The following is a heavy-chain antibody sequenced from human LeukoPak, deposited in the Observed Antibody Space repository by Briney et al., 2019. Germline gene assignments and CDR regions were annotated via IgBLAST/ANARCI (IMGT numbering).Heavy chain of an antibody. CDR3: VRASRGVILDY. Sequence: GGSLRLSCAASGFTFSSYAMHWVRQAPGKGLEWVAVISYDGSNKYYADSVKGRFTISRDNAKNSLYLQMDSLRDDDTALYYCVRASRGVILDYWGQGTLVTVSS. D-gene: IGHD3-10*01. CDR2: ISYDGSNK. CDR1: GFTFSSYA. J-gene: IGHJ4*02. V-gene: IGHV3-30*04.